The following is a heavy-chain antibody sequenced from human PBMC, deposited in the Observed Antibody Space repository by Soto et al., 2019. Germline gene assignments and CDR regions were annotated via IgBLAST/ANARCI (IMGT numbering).Heavy chain of an antibody. CDR1: GFTFSSYG. J-gene: IGHJ6*02. Sequence: GGSLRLSCAASGFTFSSYGMHWVLQAPGKGLEWVAVISYDGSNKYYADYVKGRFTISRDNSKNTLYLQMNSLRAEDTAVYYCATSFSSIGYYYYGMDVWGQGTTVTVSS. CDR3: ATSFSSIGYYYYGMDV. CDR2: ISYDGSNK. D-gene: IGHD1-26*01. V-gene: IGHV3-30*03.